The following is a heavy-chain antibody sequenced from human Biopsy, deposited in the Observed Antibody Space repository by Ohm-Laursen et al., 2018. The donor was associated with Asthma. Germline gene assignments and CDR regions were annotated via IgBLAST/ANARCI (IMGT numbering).Heavy chain of an antibody. CDR2: INSVFGTA. Sequence: SVSASCNSLGGSFNTYVIGWARHPPGEGRGWLGGINSVFGTATYPQKFQDRVTINADDSTSTVYMELSSLRSEDTAVYYCARKAGSCISRTCYSLDFWGQGTLVTVSS. D-gene: IGHD2-2*01. CDR1: GGSFNTYV. J-gene: IGHJ4*02. CDR3: ARKAGSCISRTCYSLDF. V-gene: IGHV1-69*13.